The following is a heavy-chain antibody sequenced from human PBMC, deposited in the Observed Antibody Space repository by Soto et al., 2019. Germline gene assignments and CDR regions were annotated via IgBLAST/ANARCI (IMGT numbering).Heavy chain of an antibody. CDR2: ISGSGGST. D-gene: IGHD6-19*01. Sequence: GVLRLSCAASGFTFSSYAMSWVRQAPGKGLEWVSAISGSGGSTYYADSVKGRFTISRDNSKNTLYLQMNSLRAEDTAVYYCAKDETGGWYERAFDYGGRGTRVTVSS. CDR1: GFTFSSYA. V-gene: IGHV3-23*01. J-gene: IGHJ4*02. CDR3: AKDETGGWYERAFDY.